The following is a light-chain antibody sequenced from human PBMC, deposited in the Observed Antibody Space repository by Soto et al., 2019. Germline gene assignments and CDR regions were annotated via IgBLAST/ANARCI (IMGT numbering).Light chain of an antibody. J-gene: IGKJ1*01. CDR2: KVS. V-gene: IGKV2-30*02. CDR3: VQGTHWPWT. CDR1: QSLIHSDGNTY. Sequence: DVVMTQSPLSLPVTLGQPASISCRSSQSLIHSDGNTYLNWFQQRPGQSPRRLIYKVSDRDSGVPDIFSGSGSGTDFALKISRVEAEDVGVYYCVQGTHWPWTFGQGTKVEIK.